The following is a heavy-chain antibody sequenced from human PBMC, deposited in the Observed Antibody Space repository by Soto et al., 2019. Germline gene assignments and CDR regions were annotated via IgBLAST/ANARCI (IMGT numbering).Heavy chain of an antibody. J-gene: IGHJ3*01. CDR1: GFTFNYYW. Sequence: EVQLVESEGGLVQRGGSLRLSCAASGFTFNYYWMHWVRQAPGQGLVWVSHIHSDGSSTTYADSVKGRVTISRDNAKNTLYRQMNSLRAEDTAVYHCAMGDKGGFDLWGQGTTVTVSS. V-gene: IGHV3-74*01. CDR3: AMGDKGGFDL. D-gene: IGHD2-21*02. CDR2: IHSDGSST.